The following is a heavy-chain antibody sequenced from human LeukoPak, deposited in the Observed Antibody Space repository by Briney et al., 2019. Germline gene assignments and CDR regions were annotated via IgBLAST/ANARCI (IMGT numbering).Heavy chain of an antibody. J-gene: IGHJ5*02. Sequence: SETLSLTCTVSGGSIGHFHWSWIRQPPGKGLEWIGRIYTSGTTNYNPSLKSRVTISVDTSKNQFSLKLSSVTAADTAVYYCASSYCSSTNCYVVDPWGQGTLVTVSS. D-gene: IGHD2-2*01. CDR1: GGSIGHFH. CDR2: IYTSGTT. CDR3: ASSYCSSTNCYVVDP. V-gene: IGHV4-4*08.